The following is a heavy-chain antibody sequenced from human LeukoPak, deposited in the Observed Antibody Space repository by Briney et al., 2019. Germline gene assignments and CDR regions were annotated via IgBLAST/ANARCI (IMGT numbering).Heavy chain of an antibody. D-gene: IGHD3-22*01. CDR3: ARGGYYYDSSGYYPHWFDP. Sequence: PSETLSLTCAVSGGSISSGGYSWSWIRQPPGKGLEWIGYIYHSGSTYYNPSLKSRVTISVDRSKNQFSLKLSSVTAADTAVYYCARGGYYYDSSGYYPHWFDPWGQGTLVTVSS. CDR2: IYHSGST. CDR1: GGSISSGGYS. J-gene: IGHJ5*02. V-gene: IGHV4-30-2*01.